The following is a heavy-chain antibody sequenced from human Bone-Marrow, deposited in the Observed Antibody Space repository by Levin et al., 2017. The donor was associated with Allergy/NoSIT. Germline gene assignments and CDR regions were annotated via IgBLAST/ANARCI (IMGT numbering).Heavy chain of an antibody. J-gene: IGHJ3*01. D-gene: IGHD4-17*01. V-gene: IGHV7-4-1*02. CDR2: INTISGNA. CDR1: GYILTDYA. CDR3: AREGGDHLNDAFDL. Sequence: KRGESLKISCKASGYILTDYAIHWVRQAPGQGPEWLGWINTISGNAMYAQDFTGRFVFSLDTSIDTTYLQISRLQPDDTAVYYCAREGGDHLNDAFDLWGQGTLVTVSS.